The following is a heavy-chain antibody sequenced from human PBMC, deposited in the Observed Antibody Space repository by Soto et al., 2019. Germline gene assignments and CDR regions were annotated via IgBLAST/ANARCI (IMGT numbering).Heavy chain of an antibody. CDR3: ARGLGLELRRANDY. V-gene: IGHV4-34*01. CDR2: INHSGST. CDR1: GGSFSGYY. J-gene: IGHJ4*02. Sequence: SETLSLTCAVYGGSFSGYYWSWIRQPPGKGLEWIGEINHSGSTNYNPSLKSRVTISVDTSKNQFSLKLSSVTAADTAVYYCARGLGLELRRANDYWGQGTLVTVSS. D-gene: IGHD1-7*01.